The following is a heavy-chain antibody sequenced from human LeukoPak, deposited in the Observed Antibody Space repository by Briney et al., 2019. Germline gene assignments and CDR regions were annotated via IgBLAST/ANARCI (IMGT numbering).Heavy chain of an antibody. J-gene: IGHJ4*02. CDR1: DVSFSGYY. D-gene: IGHD6-13*01. CDR2: INHSGST. Sequence: PSETLSLTCAVYDVSFSGYYWSWIRQPPGKGLEWIGEINHSGSTSYNPSLKSRVTISVDTSKNQFSLNLRSVTAADTAVYYCARVERIAAAYWGQGTLVTVSS. CDR3: ARVERIAAAY. V-gene: IGHV4-34*01.